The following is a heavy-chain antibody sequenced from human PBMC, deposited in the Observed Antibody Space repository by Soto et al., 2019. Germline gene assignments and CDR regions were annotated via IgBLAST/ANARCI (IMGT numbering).Heavy chain of an antibody. CDR1: GGSSRAYH. Sequence: PSETLSLTCSVYGGSSRAYHWSWIRQSPGEGLEWIGESSYSGSLNYNPSLKRRVAVSLDTSTDHFSLTMNSVTAADTGVYFCAGGPRYWSFALWGRGTLVTVSS. D-gene: IGHD1-20*01. V-gene: IGHV4-34*01. J-gene: IGHJ2*01. CDR3: AGGPRYWSFAL. CDR2: SSYSGSL.